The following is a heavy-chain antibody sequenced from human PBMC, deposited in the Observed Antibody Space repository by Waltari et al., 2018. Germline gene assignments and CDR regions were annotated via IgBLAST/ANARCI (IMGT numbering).Heavy chain of an antibody. CDR2: INHSGST. CDR1: GGSFSGYY. V-gene: IGHV4-34*01. CDR3: AGVGKGYYYYYMDV. Sequence: QVQLQQWGAGLLKPSETLSLTCAVYGGSFSGYYWSWIRQPPGKGLEWIGEINHSGSTNYNPSLKSRVTISVDTSKNQFSLKLSSVTAADTAVYYCAGVGKGYYYYYMDVWGKGTTVTVSS. J-gene: IGHJ6*03.